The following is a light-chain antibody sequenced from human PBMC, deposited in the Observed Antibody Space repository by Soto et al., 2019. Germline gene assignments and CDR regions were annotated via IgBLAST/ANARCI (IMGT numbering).Light chain of an antibody. Sequence: QSALTQPASVSGSPGQSITISCTGTSSDIGGYNYVSWYQQHPGKAPKVIIYEVSNRPSGVSNRFSGSKSGNTASLTISGLQAEDEADYYCSSYTDTTLVVFGGGTKLTVL. CDR1: SSDIGGYNY. J-gene: IGLJ2*01. CDR3: SSYTDTTLVV. CDR2: EVS. V-gene: IGLV2-14*01.